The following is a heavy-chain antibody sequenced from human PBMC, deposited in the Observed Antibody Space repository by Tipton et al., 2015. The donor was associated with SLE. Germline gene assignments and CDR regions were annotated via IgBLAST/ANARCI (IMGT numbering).Heavy chain of an antibody. CDR2: IYHSGST. Sequence: TLSLTCAVSGYSISSGYYWGWIRQPPGKGLEWIGSIYHSGSTYYNPSLKRRVTISVDTSKNQFSLKLSSVTAADTAVYYCARRGQQLTTSYYYYYYMDVWGKGTTVTVSS. D-gene: IGHD6-13*01. CDR3: ARRGQQLTTSYYYYYYMDV. V-gene: IGHV4-38-2*01. J-gene: IGHJ6*03. CDR1: GYSISSGYY.